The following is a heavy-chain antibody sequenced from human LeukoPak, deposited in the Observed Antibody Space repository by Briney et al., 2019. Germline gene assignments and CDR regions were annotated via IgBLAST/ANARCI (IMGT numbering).Heavy chain of an antibody. J-gene: IGHJ5*02. Sequence: QPGGSLRLSCAASGFTFNSYTMLWVRQAPGKGLEWVSYISRTGTTNYYADSVKGRFTISRDNAQNSLYLQMKSLRAEDTGLYFCARDLGSGAHGLLAWGQGTLLTVSS. V-gene: IGHV3-48*01. CDR2: ISRTGTTN. D-gene: IGHD2-15*01. CDR3: ARDLGSGAHGLLA. CDR1: GFTFNSYT.